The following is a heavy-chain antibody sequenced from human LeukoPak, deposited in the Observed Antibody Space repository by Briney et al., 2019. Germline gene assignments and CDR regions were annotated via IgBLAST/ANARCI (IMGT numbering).Heavy chain of an antibody. CDR1: GFTFSSYD. V-gene: IGHV3-13*01. CDR3: ARSSYYYDSSGYYRQDAFDI. CDR2: IGTAGDT. Sequence: GGSLRLSCAASGFTFSSYDMHWVRQATGKGLEWVSAIGTAGDTYYPGSVKGRFTISRENAKTSLYLQMNSLRAGDTAVYYCARSSYYYDSSGYYRQDAFDIWGQGTMVTVSS. D-gene: IGHD3-22*01. J-gene: IGHJ3*02.